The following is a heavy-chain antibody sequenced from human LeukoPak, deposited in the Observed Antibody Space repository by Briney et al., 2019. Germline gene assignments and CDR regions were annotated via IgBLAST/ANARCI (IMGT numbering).Heavy chain of an antibody. CDR1: AFTFSRYW. CDR3: AREGWEPTYYYYYYMDV. D-gene: IGHD1-26*01. Sequence: GGSLRLSCAASAFTFSRYWTTWVRQAPGKGLEWVANINEDGSEKYYLHSVRGRFTISRDNAKNSLYLQMNSLRAEDTAVYYCAREGWEPTYYYYYYMDVWGKGTTVTVSS. CDR2: INEDGSEK. J-gene: IGHJ6*03. V-gene: IGHV3-7*01.